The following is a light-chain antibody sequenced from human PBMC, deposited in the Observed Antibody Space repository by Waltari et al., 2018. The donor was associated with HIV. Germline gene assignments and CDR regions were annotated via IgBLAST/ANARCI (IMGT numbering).Light chain of an antibody. CDR1: SSDVGGYNY. CDR2: DVS. CDR3: SSYTSSSSYV. J-gene: IGLJ1*01. V-gene: IGLV2-14*01. Sequence: QSALTQPASVSGSPGQSITTSCTGTSSDVGGYNYVSWYPQHPGKAPKLMIYDVSNRPSGSSNRFPGSKSGNTASLTISGLQADDEADYYCSSYTSSSSYVFGTGTKLTVL.